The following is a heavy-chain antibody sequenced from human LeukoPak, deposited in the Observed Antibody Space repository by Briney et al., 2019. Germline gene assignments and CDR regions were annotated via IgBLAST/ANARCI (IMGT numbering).Heavy chain of an antibody. J-gene: IGHJ3*02. CDR2: ISRSRSTI. CDR1: GFTFSNYS. CDR3: ARAKRNGFDI. Sequence: GGSLRLSCAASGFTFSNYSMNWVRQAPGKGLEWVSYISRSRSTIYYADSVKGRFTISRDNAKNSLYLQMHSLRAEDTAVYYRARAKRNGFDIWGQGTMVTVSS. V-gene: IGHV3-48*01.